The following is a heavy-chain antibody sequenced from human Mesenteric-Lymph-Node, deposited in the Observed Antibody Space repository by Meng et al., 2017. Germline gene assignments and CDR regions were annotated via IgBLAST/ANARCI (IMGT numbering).Heavy chain of an antibody. J-gene: IGHJ4*02. CDR3: ARGAPPASMVTYDY. CDR2: IYYSGST. D-gene: IGHD2-21*02. CDR1: GGSISSGGYY. V-gene: IGHV4-31*03. Sequence: SETLSLTCTVSGGSISSGGYYWSWIRQHPGKGLEWIGYIYYSGSTYYNPSLKSRVTISVDTSKNQFSLKLSSVTAADTAVYYCARGAPPASMVTYDYWGQGTLVTVSS.